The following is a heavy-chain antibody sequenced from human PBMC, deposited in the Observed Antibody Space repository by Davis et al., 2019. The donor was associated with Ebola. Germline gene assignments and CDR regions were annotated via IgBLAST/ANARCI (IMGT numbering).Heavy chain of an antibody. Sequence: GESLKISCAASGFTFSSYYMNWVRQAPGKGLEWVSYISTGSSTIYYADSVKGRFTISRDNAKNSLYLQMNSLRDEDTAVYYCARAQDYGDYGGGFDFWGRGTLVTVSS. J-gene: IGHJ4*02. CDR1: GFTFSSYY. CDR2: ISTGSSTI. CDR3: ARAQDYGDYGGGFDF. V-gene: IGHV3-48*02. D-gene: IGHD4-17*01.